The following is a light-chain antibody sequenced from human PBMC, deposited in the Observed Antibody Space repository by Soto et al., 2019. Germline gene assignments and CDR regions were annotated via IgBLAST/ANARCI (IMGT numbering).Light chain of an antibody. CDR2: DVS. CDR3: SSYTSSSTWV. Sequence: QSALTQPASVSGSPGQSITISCTGTSSDVGGYNYVSWYQQHPGKAHKLMIYDVSNRPSGVSNRFSGSKSGNTASLTISGVQAEDEADYYCSSYTSSSTWVFGGGTKLTVL. CDR1: SSDVGGYNY. J-gene: IGLJ3*02. V-gene: IGLV2-14*01.